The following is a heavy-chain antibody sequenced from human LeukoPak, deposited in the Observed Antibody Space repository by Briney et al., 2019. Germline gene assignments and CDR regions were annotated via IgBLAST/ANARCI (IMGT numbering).Heavy chain of an antibody. J-gene: IGHJ4*02. CDR1: GGSFSGYY. D-gene: IGHD1-26*01. CDR2: INHSGST. CDR3: ASSTKWGDYFDY. V-gene: IGHV4-34*01. Sequence: SETLSLTCAVYGGSFSGYYWSWIRQPPGKGLEWIGEINHSGSTNYNPSLKSRVTISIDTSKNQFSLKLSSVTAADTAVYYCASSTKWGDYFDYWGQGTLVTVSS.